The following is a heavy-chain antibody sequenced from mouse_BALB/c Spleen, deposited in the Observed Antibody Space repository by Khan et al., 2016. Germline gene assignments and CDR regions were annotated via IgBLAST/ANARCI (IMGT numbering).Heavy chain of an antibody. CDR2: IWAGGST. D-gene: IGHD1-3*01. Sequence: VQLQESGPGLVAPSQSLSITCTVSGFSLTSYGVHWVRQPPGKGLEWLGVIWAGGSTNYNSALMSRLSISKDNSTSQVFLKMNSLQTEDTAMYYGARLENIWGQGTTLTVSS. CDR3: ARLENI. CDR1: GFSLTSYG. V-gene: IGHV2-9*02. J-gene: IGHJ2*01.